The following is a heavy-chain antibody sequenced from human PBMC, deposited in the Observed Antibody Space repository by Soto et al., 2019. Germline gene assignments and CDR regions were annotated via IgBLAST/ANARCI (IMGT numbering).Heavy chain of an antibody. CDR1: GGTFSSYT. V-gene: IGHV1-69*02. D-gene: IGHD2-15*01. J-gene: IGHJ2*01. CDR3: ARVRAGYCSGGSCSLDHWYFDL. CDR2: IIPILGIA. Sequence: QVQLVQSGAEVKKPGSSVKVSCKASGGTFSSYTISWVRQAPGQGLEWMGRIIPILGIANYAQKFQGRVTITADKSTSTAYMELSSLRSEDTAVYYCARVRAGYCSGGSCSLDHWYFDLWGRGTLVTVSS.